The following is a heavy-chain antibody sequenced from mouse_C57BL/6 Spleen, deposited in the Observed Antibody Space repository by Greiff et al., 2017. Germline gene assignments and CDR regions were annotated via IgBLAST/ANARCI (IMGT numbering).Heavy chain of an antibody. V-gene: IGHV1-69*01. CDR2: IDPSDSYT. CDR3: ARWDYYYGSSSLFDY. CDR1: GYTFTSYW. Sequence: QVQLQQPGAELVMPGASVKLSCKASGYTFTSYWMHWVKQRPGQGLEWIGEIDPSDSYTNYNQKFKGKSTLTVDKSSSTAYMQLNSLTSEDSAVYFCARWDYYYGSSSLFDYWGQGTTLTVSS. D-gene: IGHD1-1*01. J-gene: IGHJ2*01.